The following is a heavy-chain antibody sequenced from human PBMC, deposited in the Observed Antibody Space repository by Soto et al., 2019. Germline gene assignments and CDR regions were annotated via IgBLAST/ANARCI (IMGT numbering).Heavy chain of an antibody. CDR1: GGSISDISYC. CDR3: ARHKSGSDWLDP. D-gene: IGHD2-15*01. CDR2: MFYSGAT. J-gene: IGHJ5*02. V-gene: IGHV4-39*01. Sequence: SETLSLTCTVSGGSISDISYCWGWIRQPPGKGLQWIGCMFYSGATYYNPSLKNRVTLSVDTSNNEFSLKLVSVTAPDTAVYYCARHKSGSDWLDPWGQGTLVTAPQ.